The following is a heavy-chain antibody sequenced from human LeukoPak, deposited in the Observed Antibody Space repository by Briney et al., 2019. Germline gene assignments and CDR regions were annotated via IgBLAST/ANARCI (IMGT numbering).Heavy chain of an antibody. Sequence: SETLSLTCTVSGGSISSYYWSWIRQPPGKGLEWIEYIYYSGSTNYNPSLKSRVTISVDTSKNQFSLKLSSVTAADTAVYYCARSGITILGVVTMNWFDPWGQGTLVTVSS. J-gene: IGHJ5*02. V-gene: IGHV4-59*01. CDR3: ARSGITILGVVTMNWFDP. CDR1: GGSISSYY. D-gene: IGHD3-3*01. CDR2: IYYSGST.